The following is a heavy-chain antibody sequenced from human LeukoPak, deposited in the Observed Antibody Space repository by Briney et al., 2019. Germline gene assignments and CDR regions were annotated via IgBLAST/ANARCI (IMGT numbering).Heavy chain of an antibody. CDR1: GGSISSGGYY. CDR3: ARAVDTAMVFDY. V-gene: IGHV4-30-2*01. Sequence: SETLSLTCTVSGGSISSGGYYWSWIRQPPGKGLEWIGYIYHSGSTYYNPSLKSRVTISVDRSKNQFSLKLSSVTAADTAVYYCARAVDTAMVFDYWGQGTLVTVSS. J-gene: IGHJ4*02. D-gene: IGHD5-18*01. CDR2: IYHSGST.